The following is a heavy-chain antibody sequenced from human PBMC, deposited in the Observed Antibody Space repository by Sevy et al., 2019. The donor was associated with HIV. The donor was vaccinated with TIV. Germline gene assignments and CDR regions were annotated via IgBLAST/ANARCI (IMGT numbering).Heavy chain of an antibody. CDR1: GFSFSYYG. J-gene: IGHJ6*02. CDR2: FSHDGINE. V-gene: IGHV3-30*18. CDR3: ANAYTGSYSHSYLYALDV. D-gene: IGHD1-26*01. Sequence: GGSLRLSCIGSGFSFSYYGIHWVRRSPGKGLDWVALFSHDGINEDYADSVKGRFTISRDNSKNTVYLEMNSLRNEDTAIYFCANAYTGSYSHSYLYALDVWGQGTTVTVSS.